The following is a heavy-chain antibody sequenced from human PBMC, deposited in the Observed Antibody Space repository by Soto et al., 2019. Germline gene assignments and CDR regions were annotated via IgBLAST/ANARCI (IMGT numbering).Heavy chain of an antibody. V-gene: IGHV1-69*13. J-gene: IGHJ6*02. D-gene: IGHD3-22*01. CDR2: IIPIFGTA. CDR3: ARLYYDSSGRYYYGMDV. Sequence: GASVKVSCKASGGTFSSYAISWVRQAPGQGLEWMGGIIPIFGTANYAQKFQGRVTITADESTSTAYMELSSLRSDDTAVYYCARLYYDSSGRYYYGMDVWGQGTTVTVSS. CDR1: GGTFSSYA.